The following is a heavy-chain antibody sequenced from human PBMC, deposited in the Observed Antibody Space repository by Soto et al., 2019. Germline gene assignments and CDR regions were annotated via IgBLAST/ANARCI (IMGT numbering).Heavy chain of an antibody. J-gene: IGHJ3*02. CDR2: IRSKANSYAT. CDR3: TSALLYGAGSYYNDAFDI. Sequence: GGSLRLSCAASGFTFSGSAMHWVLQASGKXLEWVGRIRSKANSYATAYAASVKGRFTISRDDSKNTAYLQMNSLKTEDTAVYYCTSALLYGAGSYYNDAFDIWGQGTMVTVSS. V-gene: IGHV3-73*01. D-gene: IGHD3-10*01. CDR1: GFTFSGSA.